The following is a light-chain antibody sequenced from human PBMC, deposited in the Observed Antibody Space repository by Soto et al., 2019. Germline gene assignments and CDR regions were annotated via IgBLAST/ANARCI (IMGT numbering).Light chain of an antibody. J-gene: IGLJ2*01. V-gene: IGLV2-14*01. CDR3: SSYTSSSTPHVV. CDR2: EVS. CDR1: SSDVGGYNY. Sequence: HSALTQPASVSGSPGQSITMSCTGTSSDVGGYNYVSWYQQHPGKAPKLMIYEVSNRPSGVSNRFSGSKSGNTASLTISGLQAEDEADYYCSSYTSSSTPHVVFGGGTKLTVL.